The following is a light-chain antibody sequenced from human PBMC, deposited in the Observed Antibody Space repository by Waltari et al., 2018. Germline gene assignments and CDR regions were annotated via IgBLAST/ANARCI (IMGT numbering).Light chain of an antibody. CDR2: KAS. V-gene: IGKV1-5*03. CDR3: QQYNSYSLLT. CDR1: QSISNW. J-gene: IGKJ4*01. Sequence: DIQTTQSPFTLSASVGDRVIITCRARQSISNWLAWYQHKPGKAPKLLIFKASTLASGVPSRFSGSGSGTDFSLTISSLQPDDFATYYCQQYNSYSLLTFGGGTKVEIK.